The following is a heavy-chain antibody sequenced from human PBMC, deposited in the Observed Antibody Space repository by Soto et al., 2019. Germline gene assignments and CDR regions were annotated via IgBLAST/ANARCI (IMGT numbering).Heavy chain of an antibody. CDR1: GFSLSTSGVG. Sequence: QITLKESGPTLVKPTQTLTLTCTFSGFSLSTSGVGVGWIRQPPGKALEWLAIIYCDDDKRYSPSLRSRLTNTKDHSNPQVVLTLTNLDPADTSTYSCAHRRVGRQLALGSSDPWGQGTQVTVSS. D-gene: IGHD1-1*01. V-gene: IGHV2-5*02. J-gene: IGHJ5*02. CDR2: IYCDDDK. CDR3: AHRRVGRQLALGSSDP.